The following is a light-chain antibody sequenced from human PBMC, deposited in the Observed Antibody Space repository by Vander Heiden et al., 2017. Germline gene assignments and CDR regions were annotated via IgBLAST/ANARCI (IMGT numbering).Light chain of an antibody. CDR2: YDD. Sequence: QSVLTQPPSVSEAPRQRVTISCSGSSSNIGNNAVNWYQQLPGKAPKLLIYYDDLLPSGVSDRFSGSKSGTSASLAISGLQSEDEADYYWAAWDDSLNGVVVGGGTKLTVL. V-gene: IGLV1-36*01. J-gene: IGLJ2*01. CDR3: AAWDDSLNGVV. CDR1: SSNIGNNA.